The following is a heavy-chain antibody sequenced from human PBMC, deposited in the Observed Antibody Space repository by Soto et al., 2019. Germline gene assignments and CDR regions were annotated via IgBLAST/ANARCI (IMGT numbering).Heavy chain of an antibody. V-gene: IGHV3-23*01. CDR2: ISGSGDST. J-gene: IGHJ6*04. Sequence: EVQLLESGGGLVQPGGSLRLSCAASGFTFSSYAMSWVRQAPGKGLEWVSVISGSGDSTYYADAVKGRFTISRDNSQTTLYLQMNSLRAEDTAVYYCAEDLLRAREMDVWGKGTTVTVSS. D-gene: IGHD3-10*01. CDR1: GFTFSSYA. CDR3: AEDLLRAREMDV.